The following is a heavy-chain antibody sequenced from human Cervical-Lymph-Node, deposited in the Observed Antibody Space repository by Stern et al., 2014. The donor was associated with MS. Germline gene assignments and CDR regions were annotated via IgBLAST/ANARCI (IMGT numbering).Heavy chain of an antibody. CDR2: IYYRGRN. CDR1: GASFTRHF. CDR3: ARATDL. J-gene: IGHJ5*02. V-gene: IGHV4-59*11. Sequence: QLQLQESGPGLLKPAETLTLTCNVSGASFTRHFWSWIRQPPGKGLEWIGYIYYRGRNNYNASIKGSRAITITTSQTTTSLRLSSVTAADTAVYYCARATDLWGQGSLVTVSS.